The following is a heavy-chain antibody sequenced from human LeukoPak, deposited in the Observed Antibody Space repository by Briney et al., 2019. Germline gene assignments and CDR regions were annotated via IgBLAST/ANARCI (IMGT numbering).Heavy chain of an antibody. J-gene: IGHJ4*02. V-gene: IGHV4-59*08. CDR3: ASLHYYDSSGLDY. CDR1: GDSISGYF. Sequence: PSETLSLTCTVSGDSISGYFWSWIRQTPGKGLEWIGYVHYSGATNYNPSLKSRVTMSVDTSKDQFSLKLNSVNAADTAMYYCASLHYYDSSGLDYWGQGTLVTVSS. D-gene: IGHD3-22*01. CDR2: VHYSGAT.